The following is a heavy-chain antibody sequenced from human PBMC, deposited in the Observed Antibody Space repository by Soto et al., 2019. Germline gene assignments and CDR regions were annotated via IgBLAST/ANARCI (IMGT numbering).Heavy chain of an antibody. V-gene: IGHV3-7*01. CDR1: GFIFSSHW. J-gene: IGHJ4*02. D-gene: IGHD6-25*01. CDR3: ARLYGSVSTFDY. Sequence: GGSLRLSCGTSGFIFSSHWMTWVRQAPGRGLEWVADIKPDGSDKHYVDSVKGRFTISRDNAEHSLYLQMSSLRAEDTAVYYCARLYGSVSTFDYWGQGTLVTVSS. CDR2: IKPDGSDK.